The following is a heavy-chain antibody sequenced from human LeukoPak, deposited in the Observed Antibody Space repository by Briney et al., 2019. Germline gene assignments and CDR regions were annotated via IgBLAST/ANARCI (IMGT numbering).Heavy chain of an antibody. CDR3: ARDLHYAFDI. J-gene: IGHJ3*02. CDR1: GFSFSTYS. CDR2: ISSSSSHT. V-gene: IGHV3-48*02. Sequence: GGSLRLSCAASGFSFSTYSMNWVRQAPGKGLEWIAYISSSSSHTNYADSVKGRFTISRDDAKNSLYPQMNSLRDDGTAVYYCARDLHYAFDIWGQGTMVTVSS.